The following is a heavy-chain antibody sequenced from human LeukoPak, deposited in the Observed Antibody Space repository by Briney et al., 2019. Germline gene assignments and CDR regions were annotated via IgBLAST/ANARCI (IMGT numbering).Heavy chain of an antibody. V-gene: IGHV3-30*02. J-gene: IGHJ4*02. CDR3: AKDMPFAGAGFDD. CDR1: GFTFSSYG. CDR2: IRYDGSNK. D-gene: IGHD1-26*01. Sequence: GGSLRLSCAASGFTFSSYGMHWVRQAPGKGLEWVAFIRYDGSNKYYADSVKGRFTISRDNSKNTLYLQMNSLRAEDTAVYYCAKDMPFAGAGFDDWGQGTLVTVSS.